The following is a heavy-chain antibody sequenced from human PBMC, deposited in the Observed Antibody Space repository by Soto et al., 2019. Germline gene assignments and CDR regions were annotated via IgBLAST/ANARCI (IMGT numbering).Heavy chain of an antibody. V-gene: IGHV1-18*04. CDR3: ARDPRGGLWFGELSPGPNWFDP. Sequence: GASVKVSCKASGYTFTSYGISWVRQAPGQGPEWMGWISAYNGNTNYAQKLQGRVTTTTDTSTSTAYMELRSLRSDDTAVYYCARDPRGGLWFGELSPGPNWFDPWGQGTLVTVSS. J-gene: IGHJ5*02. CDR1: GYTFTSYG. CDR2: ISAYNGNT. D-gene: IGHD3-10*01.